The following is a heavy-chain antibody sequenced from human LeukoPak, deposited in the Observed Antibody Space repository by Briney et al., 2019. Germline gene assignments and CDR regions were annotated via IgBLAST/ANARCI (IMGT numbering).Heavy chain of an antibody. V-gene: IGHV4-59*11. CDR1: GGSISSHF. D-gene: IGHD6-13*01. J-gene: IGHJ6*03. CDR2: IYHSVST. Sequence: SETLSLTCTVSGGSISSHFWSWIRQPPGKGLEWIGYIYHSVSTNYNPSLKSRVTMSVDTSKNQFSLKLSSVTAADTAVYYCARDHLPAAAPGYYMDVWGKGTTVTVSS. CDR3: ARDHLPAAAPGYYMDV.